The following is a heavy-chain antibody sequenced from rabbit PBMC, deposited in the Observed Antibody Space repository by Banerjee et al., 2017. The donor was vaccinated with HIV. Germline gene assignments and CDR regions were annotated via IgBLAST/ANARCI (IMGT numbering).Heavy chain of an antibody. Sequence: QSLEESGGDLVKPGASLTLTCTASGIDFSSYYYMYWVRQAPGKGLEWIACIDVGSSGYTYYASWAKGRFTISKTSSTTVTLQMTSLTAADTATYFCARGGTDSNGWLYYGMDLWGPGTLVTVS. D-gene: IGHD6-1*01. CDR1: GIDFSSYYY. CDR3: ARGGTDSNGWLYYGMDL. V-gene: IGHV1S40*01. CDR2: IDVGSSGYT. J-gene: IGHJ6*01.